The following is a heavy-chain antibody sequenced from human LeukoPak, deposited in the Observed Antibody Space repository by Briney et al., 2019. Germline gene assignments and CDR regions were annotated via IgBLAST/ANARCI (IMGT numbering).Heavy chain of an antibody. D-gene: IGHD3-10*01. Sequence: GRSLRLSCVASQFTFGSYGMHWVRQAPGKGLEWVAFIRNDGSSQSFADSVKGRFTISRDNSKNTVYVEIKSLGRDDTAVYYCAKSTYMVREEIQHWGQGTLVIVSS. CDR1: QFTFGSYG. CDR3: AKSTYMVREEIQH. CDR2: IRNDGSSQ. J-gene: IGHJ1*01. V-gene: IGHV3-30*02.